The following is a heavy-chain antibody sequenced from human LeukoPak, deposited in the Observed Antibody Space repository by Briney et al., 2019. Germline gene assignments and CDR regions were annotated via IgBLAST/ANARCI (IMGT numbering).Heavy chain of an antibody. Sequence: PGGSLRLSCAASGFTFSSYGMHWVRQAPGKGLEWVAVIWYDGSNKYYADSVKGRFTISRDNSKNTLYLQMNSLRAEDTAVYYCARDPSYYYDSSGYYGNDAFDIWGQGTMVTVSP. CDR2: IWYDGSNK. D-gene: IGHD3-22*01. J-gene: IGHJ3*02. CDR1: GFTFSSYG. V-gene: IGHV3-33*01. CDR3: ARDPSYYYDSSGYYGNDAFDI.